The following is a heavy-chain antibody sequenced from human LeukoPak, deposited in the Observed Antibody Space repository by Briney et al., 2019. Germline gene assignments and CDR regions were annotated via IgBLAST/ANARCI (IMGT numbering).Heavy chain of an antibody. D-gene: IGHD6-13*01. Sequence: EGSLRLSCAASGFTFSDYYMSWIRQAPGKGLEWVSDISSSGSTIYYADSVKGRFTISRDNAKNSLYLQMNSLRAEDTAVYYCARGNWYSSSWYQTNFDYWGQGTLVTVSS. CDR3: ARGNWYSSSWYQTNFDY. CDR2: ISSSGSTI. V-gene: IGHV3-11*04. J-gene: IGHJ4*02. CDR1: GFTFSDYY.